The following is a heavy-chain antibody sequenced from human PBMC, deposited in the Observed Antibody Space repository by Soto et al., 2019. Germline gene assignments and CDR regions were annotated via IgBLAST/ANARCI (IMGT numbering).Heavy chain of an antibody. J-gene: IGHJ4*02. D-gene: IGHD1-26*01. V-gene: IGHV3-30*18. CDR1: GFTFSDYG. Sequence: QVQLVESGGGVVQPGRSLRLSCEGSGFTFSDYGMQWVRQAPGKGPEWVAVISHDGTVQIYADSVRGRFTISRDNSKNKMFLQMNSLRVEDSGLFSCAKEATARRAEHFDYWGQGVLVTVSS. CDR3: AKEATARRAEHFDY. CDR2: ISHDGTVQ.